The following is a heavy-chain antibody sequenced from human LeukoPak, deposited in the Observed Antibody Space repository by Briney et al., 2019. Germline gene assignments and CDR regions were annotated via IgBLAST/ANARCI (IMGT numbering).Heavy chain of an antibody. CDR2: ISISGNRT. J-gene: IGHJ4*02. Sequence: GGSLRLSCAASEFTFSNHAMTWVRQAPGKGLEWVSSISISGNRTYYADSVKGRFTISRDNSKNTVYLQMNSLGAEDTAIYYCANEIRPNDYWGQGTLVTVSS. CDR3: ANEIRPNDY. V-gene: IGHV3-23*01. D-gene: IGHD6-6*01. CDR1: EFTFSNHA.